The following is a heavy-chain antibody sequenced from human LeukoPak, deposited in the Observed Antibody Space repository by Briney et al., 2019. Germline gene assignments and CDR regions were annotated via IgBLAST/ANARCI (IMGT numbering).Heavy chain of an antibody. CDR3: AKAGTLLWFGDRSFWFDP. Sequence: GGSLRLSCAASGFTFSSYEMNWVRQAPGKGLEWVSAISGSGGSTYYADSVKGRFTISRDNSKNTLYLQMNSLRAEDTAVYYCAKAGTLLWFGDRSFWFDPWGQGTLVTVSS. CDR1: GFTFSSYE. V-gene: IGHV3-23*01. D-gene: IGHD3-10*01. J-gene: IGHJ5*02. CDR2: ISGSGGST.